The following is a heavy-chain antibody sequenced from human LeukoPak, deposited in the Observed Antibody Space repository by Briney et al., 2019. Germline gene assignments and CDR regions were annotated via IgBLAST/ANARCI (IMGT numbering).Heavy chain of an antibody. CDR2: IYSGGST. CDR1: ELTVSSNY. CDR3: ARAGSSGYYLTFDY. J-gene: IGHJ4*02. V-gene: IGHV3-66*01. D-gene: IGHD3-22*01. Sequence: PGGSLRLSCAASELTVSSNYMSWVRQAPEKGLEWVSVIYSGGSTYYADSVKGRFTISRDNSKNTLYLQMNSLRAEDTAVYYCARAGSSGYYLTFDYWGQGTLVTVSS.